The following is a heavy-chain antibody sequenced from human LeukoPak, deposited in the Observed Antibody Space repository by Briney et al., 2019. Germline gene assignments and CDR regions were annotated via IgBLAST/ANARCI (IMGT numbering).Heavy chain of an antibody. J-gene: IGHJ4*02. CDR1: GGSISSSSYY. CDR2: IYYSGST. Sequence: PSETLSLTCTVSGGSISSSSYYWGWIRQPPGKGLEWIGSIYYSGSTYYNPSLKSRVTISVDTSKNQFSLKLSSVTAADTAVYYRARHGCSSTSCHGIYFDYWGQGTLVTVSS. V-gene: IGHV4-39*01. D-gene: IGHD2-2*01. CDR3: ARHGCSSTSCHGIYFDY.